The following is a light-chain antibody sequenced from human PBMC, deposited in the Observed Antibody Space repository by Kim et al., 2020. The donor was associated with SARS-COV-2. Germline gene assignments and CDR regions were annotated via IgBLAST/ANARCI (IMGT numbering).Light chain of an antibody. V-gene: IGLV3-19*01. CDR3: LSRDTSGNLFYV. J-gene: IGLJ1*01. Sequence: SSELTQDPSVSVALGQTVRITCQGDSLRTSSASWYQQKPGQAPIFVVFGRNSRPSGIPERFSGSSSGNTASLTITGAQAEDEADYYCLSRDTSGNLFYVFGTGTKVTVL. CDR1: SLRTSS. CDR2: GRN.